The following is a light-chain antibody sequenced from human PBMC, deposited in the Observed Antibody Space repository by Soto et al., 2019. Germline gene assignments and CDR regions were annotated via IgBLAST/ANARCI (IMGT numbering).Light chain of an antibody. Sequence: DIQRTQSPSSLSASVGDRVTITCRASESINRYLNWYQQKPGKAPKLLIYAASTSLSGVPSRFSGSGSGTDFTLTITSLQLDDFATYYCQQSYSNPLTFGGGTKVDIK. CDR3: QQSYSNPLT. J-gene: IGKJ4*01. CDR1: ESINRY. CDR2: AAS. V-gene: IGKV1-39*01.